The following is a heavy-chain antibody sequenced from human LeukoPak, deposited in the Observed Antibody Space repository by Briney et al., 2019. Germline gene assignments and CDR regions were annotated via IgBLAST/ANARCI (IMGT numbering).Heavy chain of an antibody. CDR2: ISSSSSVI. CDR3: AKDGGKVRFDY. J-gene: IGHJ4*02. Sequence: GRSLRLSCAASGFTFSSYSINWVRQAPGRGLEWVSSISSSSSVIFYSDSVKGRFTISRDNAKNSLYLQMNSLRAEDTAVYYCAKDGGKVRFDYWGQGTLVTVSS. CDR1: GFTFSSYS. V-gene: IGHV3-21*01.